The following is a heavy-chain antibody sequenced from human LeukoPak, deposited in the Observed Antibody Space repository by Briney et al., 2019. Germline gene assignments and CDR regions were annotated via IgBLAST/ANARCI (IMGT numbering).Heavy chain of an antibody. CDR2: MNPNSGNT. D-gene: IGHD3-9*01. Sequence: ASVKVSCXASGYTFTSYDINWVRQATGQGLVWMGWMNPNSGNTGYAQKFQGRVTMTRNTSISTAYMELSSLRSEDTAVYYCARGRGILTGYSPYYFDYWGQGTLVTVSS. J-gene: IGHJ4*02. CDR1: GYTFTSYD. V-gene: IGHV1-8*01. CDR3: ARGRGILTGYSPYYFDY.